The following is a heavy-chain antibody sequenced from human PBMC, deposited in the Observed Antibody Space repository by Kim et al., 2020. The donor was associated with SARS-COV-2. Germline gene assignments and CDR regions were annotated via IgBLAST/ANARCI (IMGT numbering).Heavy chain of an antibody. CDR3: ARGRYLGGVVAAGYMYV. Sequence: GGSLRLSCAASGFTFSSYAMSWVRQAPGKGLEWVSAISGSGGSTYYADSVKGRFTISRDNSKNTMYLQMNSLKAEDTAVYYCARGRYLGGVVAAGYMYVLGTETTVTVSS. D-gene: IGHD2-15*01. V-gene: IGHV3-23*01. J-gene: IGHJ6*03. CDR1: GFTFSSYA. CDR2: ISGSGGST.